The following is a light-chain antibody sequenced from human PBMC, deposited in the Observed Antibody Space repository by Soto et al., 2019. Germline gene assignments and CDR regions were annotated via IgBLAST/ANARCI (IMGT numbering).Light chain of an antibody. V-gene: IGLV2-23*01. CDR1: NSDVGTHNL. CDR2: EGT. J-gene: IGLJ1*01. Sequence: QSVLTQPASVSVSPGQSITISCTGTNSDVGTHNLVSWYQQRPGKAPKLIIYEGTKRPSGVSNRFSGSKSGNTASLTISGLQAEDEADYYCCSYALLFGTGTKVTVL. CDR3: CSYALL.